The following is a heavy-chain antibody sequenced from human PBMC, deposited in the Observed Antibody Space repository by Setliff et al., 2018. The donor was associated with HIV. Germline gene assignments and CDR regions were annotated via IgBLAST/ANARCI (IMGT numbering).Heavy chain of an antibody. J-gene: IGHJ3*02. CDR1: GGSISSHY. CDR3: TADFLFSWLGI. V-gene: IGHV3-15*01. D-gene: IGHD5-12*01. Sequence: ETLSLTCTVSGGSISSHYWIWIRQPPGKGLEWIGRIKDKANGEAIDYSGHLKGRFSISREDSKHMTFLEMDDLRVEDTAVYYCTADFLFSWLGIWGQGTVVTVSS. CDR2: IKDKANGEAI.